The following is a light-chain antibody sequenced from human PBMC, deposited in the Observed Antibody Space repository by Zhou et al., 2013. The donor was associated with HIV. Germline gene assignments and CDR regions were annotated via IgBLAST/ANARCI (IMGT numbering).Light chain of an antibody. V-gene: IGKV3-15*01. CDR3: QQYNSYPRT. Sequence: VVMTQSPATLSLSPGERATLSCRASQSVVGNLAWYQQKPGQAPRLLIYGVSNRAPGIPARFSGSGSETEFTLTISSLQPEDFATYYCQQYNSYPRTFGQGTKLEIK. CDR1: QSVVGN. J-gene: IGKJ2*01. CDR2: GVS.